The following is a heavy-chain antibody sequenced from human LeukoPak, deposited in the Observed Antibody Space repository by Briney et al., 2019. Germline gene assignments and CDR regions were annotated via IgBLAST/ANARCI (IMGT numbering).Heavy chain of an antibody. CDR3: GRRPAVDGPIDN. D-gene: IGHD3/OR15-3a*01. CDR2: IYSSGTT. CDR1: GFTFSNYD. Sequence: LRLSCAASGFTFSNYDMNWVRQAPGKGLEWIGRIYSSGTTDYSPSLKSRLTIAIDTSKNQFSLRLASVTAADTAVYYCGRRPAVDGPIDNWGQGILVAVSS. J-gene: IGHJ4*02. V-gene: IGHV4-59*01.